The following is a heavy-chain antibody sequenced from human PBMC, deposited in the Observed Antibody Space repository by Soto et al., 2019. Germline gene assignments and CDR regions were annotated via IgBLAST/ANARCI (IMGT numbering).Heavy chain of an antibody. Sequence: GESLKISCKGSGYNFTKYWLGWVRQMPGKGLEWMGVIYPGESESRYSPYFEGQVTISVDKSISTAYLQWTSLKASDTAMYYCATTRDTSGYLYYFDSWGQGTPVTVSS. D-gene: IGHD3-22*01. CDR3: ATTRDTSGYLYYFDS. J-gene: IGHJ4*02. CDR2: IYPGESES. V-gene: IGHV5-51*01. CDR1: GYNFTKYW.